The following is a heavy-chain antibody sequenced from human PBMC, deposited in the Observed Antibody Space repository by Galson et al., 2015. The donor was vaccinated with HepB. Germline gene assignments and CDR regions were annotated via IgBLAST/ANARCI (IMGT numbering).Heavy chain of an antibody. V-gene: IGHV1-69*01. CDR3: ATYDSSGYYYWASFDY. CDR1: GGTFSSYA. J-gene: IGHJ4*02. D-gene: IGHD3-22*01. Sequence: SCKASGGTFSSYAISWVRQAPGQGLEWMGGIIPIFGIANYAQKFQGRVTITADESTSTAYMELSSLRSEDTAVYYCATYDSSGYYYWASFDYWGQGTLVTVSS. CDR2: IIPIFGIA.